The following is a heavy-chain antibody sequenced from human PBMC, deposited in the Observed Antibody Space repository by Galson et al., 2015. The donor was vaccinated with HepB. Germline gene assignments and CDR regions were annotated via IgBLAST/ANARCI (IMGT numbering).Heavy chain of an antibody. CDR3: ARGLLESPTLGRPFDV. V-gene: IGHV4-4*07. J-gene: IGHJ3*01. CDR1: GGPISHNY. D-gene: IGHD3-3*01. CDR2: IYTSGST. Sequence: ETLSLTCTVSGGPISHNYLSWVRQSAGGTLEWIGRIYTSGSTKYNPSLERRVTVSLDASKNQFSLSLRSVTAADTAVYYCARGLLESPTLGRPFDVWGQGTRVTVSS.